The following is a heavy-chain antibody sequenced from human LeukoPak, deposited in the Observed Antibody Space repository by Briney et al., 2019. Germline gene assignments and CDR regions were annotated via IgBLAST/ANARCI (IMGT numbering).Heavy chain of an antibody. CDR3: ASQPTTMIVPGDY. J-gene: IGHJ4*02. CDR2: ISTGGDRA. V-gene: IGHV3-23*01. D-gene: IGHD3-22*01. CDR1: GFTFSNYA. Sequence: PGGSLRLSCAASGFTFSNYAMDWVRQAPGKGLEWVSAISTGGDRAYYADSVKGRFTTSRDNSKNTLYVQMNSLRAEDTAVYYCASQPTTMIVPGDYWGQGTLVTVSS.